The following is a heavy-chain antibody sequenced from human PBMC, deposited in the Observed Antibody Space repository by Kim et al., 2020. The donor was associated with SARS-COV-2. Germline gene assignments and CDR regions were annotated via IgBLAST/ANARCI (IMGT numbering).Heavy chain of an antibody. CDR2: INHSGST. CDR3: ARAISSAIGWFDP. Sequence: SETLSLTCAVYGGSFSGYYWSWIRQPPGKGLEWIGEINHSGSTNYNPSIKSRVTISVDTSKNQFSLKLSSVTAADTAVYYCARAISSAIGWFDPWGQGTL. D-gene: IGHD3-9*01. V-gene: IGHV4-34*01. J-gene: IGHJ5*02. CDR1: GGSFSGYY.